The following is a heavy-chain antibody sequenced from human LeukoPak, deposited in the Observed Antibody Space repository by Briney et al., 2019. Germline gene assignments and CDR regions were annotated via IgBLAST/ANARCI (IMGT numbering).Heavy chain of an antibody. J-gene: IGHJ4*02. CDR1: GYTFTSYY. CDR2: INPSGGST. D-gene: IGHD5-18*01. CDR3: ARGPNLSSDTATDLDY. V-gene: IGHV1-46*01. Sequence: GASVKVSCKASGYTFTSYYMHWVRQAPGQGLEWIGIINPSGGSTSYAQKFQGRVTMTRDTSTSTVYMELSSLRSEDTAVYYCARGPNLSSDTATDLDYWGRGTLVTVSS.